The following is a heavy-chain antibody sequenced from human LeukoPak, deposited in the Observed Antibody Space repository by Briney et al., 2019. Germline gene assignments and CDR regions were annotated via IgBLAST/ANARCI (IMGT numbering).Heavy chain of an antibody. D-gene: IGHD1-26*01. J-gene: IGHJ3*02. V-gene: IGHV4-59*01. CDR1: GGSINNYY. Sequence: PSETLSLTCTVSGGSINNYYWSWIRQPPGKGLEWIGHISYSGNTNYNSSLRSRVTISVDTSNNQFSLRLSSVTAAATAVYYCARDSYTGNYFEDTFDIWGQGTMVTVSS. CDR2: ISYSGNT. CDR3: ARDSYTGNYFEDTFDI.